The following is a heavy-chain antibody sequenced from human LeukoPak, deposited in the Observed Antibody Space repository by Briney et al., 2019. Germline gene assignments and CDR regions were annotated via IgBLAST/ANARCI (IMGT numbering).Heavy chain of an antibody. CDR2: TNTKTGNP. J-gene: IGHJ4*02. CDR1: GYTFSSYA. D-gene: IGHD4-17*01. Sequence: GASVKVSCKASGYTFSSYAMSWVRQAPGQGLEWMGWTNTKTGNPTYAQGFTGRFVFSLDTSVTTTYLQISSLKPEDTAVYYCARGKTTVTDRGLIDYWGRGTLVTVSS. V-gene: IGHV7-4-1*02. CDR3: ARGKTTVTDRGLIDY.